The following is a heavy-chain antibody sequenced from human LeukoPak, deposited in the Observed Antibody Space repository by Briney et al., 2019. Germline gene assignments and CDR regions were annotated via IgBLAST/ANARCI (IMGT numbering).Heavy chain of an antibody. CDR1: GGSISSGSYY. V-gene: IGHV4-61*02. D-gene: IGHD1-26*01. CDR3: ARETGATIHYYYYMDV. CDR2: IYTSGST. J-gene: IGHJ6*03. Sequence: SETLSLTCTVSGGSISSGSYYWSWIRQPAGKGLEWIGRIYTSGSTNYNPSLKSRCTISVDTSKNQFSLKLCSVTAADTAVYYCARETGATIHYYYYMDVWAKGPRSPSP.